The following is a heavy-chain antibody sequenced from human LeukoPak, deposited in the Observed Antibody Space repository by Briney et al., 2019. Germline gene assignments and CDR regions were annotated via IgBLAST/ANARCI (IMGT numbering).Heavy chain of an antibody. J-gene: IGHJ3*02. V-gene: IGHV3-21*01. Sequence: PGGSLRLSCAASGFTFSSYSMNWVRQAPGKGLEWVSSISSSSSYIYYADSVKGRFTISRDNAQNSLYLQMNSLRAEDTAVYYCARAAKDAFDIWGQGTMVTVSS. CDR1: GFTFSSYS. CDR2: ISSSSSYI. CDR3: ARAAKDAFDI.